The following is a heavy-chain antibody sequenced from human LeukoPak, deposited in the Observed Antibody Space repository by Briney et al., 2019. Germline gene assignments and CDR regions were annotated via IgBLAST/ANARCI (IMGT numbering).Heavy chain of an antibody. Sequence: SETLSLTCTVSGGSISSGGYYWSWIRQPPGKGLEWIGYMYYSGSTKYNPSLKSRVTISVDTSKRQSSLKLRSVSAADTAVYYCARGPDCTSTSCYPYSYYFYMDVWDKGTTVTVSS. J-gene: IGHJ6*03. CDR1: GGSISSGGYY. CDR3: ARGPDCTSTSCYPYSYYFYMDV. V-gene: IGHV4-61*08. D-gene: IGHD2-2*01. CDR2: MYYSGST.